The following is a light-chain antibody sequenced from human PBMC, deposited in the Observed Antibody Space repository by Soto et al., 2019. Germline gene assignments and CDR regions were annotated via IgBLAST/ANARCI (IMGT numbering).Light chain of an antibody. CDR1: QSVSSSY. CDR3: QQYNNWPPVT. V-gene: IGKV3-20*01. CDR2: GAS. J-gene: IGKJ3*01. Sequence: EIVLTQSPDTLSLSPGERATLSCRASQSVSSSYLAWYQQKPGQAPRLLIYGASSRATGIPDRFSGSGSGTDFTLTISRLEPEDFAVYFCQQYNNWPPVTFGPGTKVDIK.